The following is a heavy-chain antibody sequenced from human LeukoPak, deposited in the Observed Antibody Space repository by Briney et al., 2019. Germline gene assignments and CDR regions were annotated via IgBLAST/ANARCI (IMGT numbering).Heavy chain of an antibody. J-gene: IGHJ5*02. Sequence: GGSLRLSCAASGLHFSGTAMSWVRQAPGKGLEWVSAISHDGMNAYYADSVRGRFTISRDNSKKTVSLEMSSLTAADPGVYYCAKDGAQYSSGPECDPRGQGALVTVSP. CDR2: ISHDGMNA. V-gene: IGHV3-23*01. D-gene: IGHD6-19*01. CDR3: AKDGAQYSSGPECDP. CDR1: GLHFSGTA.